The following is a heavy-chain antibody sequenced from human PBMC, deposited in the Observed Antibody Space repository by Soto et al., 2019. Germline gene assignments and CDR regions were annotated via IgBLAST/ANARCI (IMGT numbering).Heavy chain of an antibody. V-gene: IGHV3-48*01. CDR3: VRVPSRGNEWARYVDL. J-gene: IGHJ2*01. Sequence: EVQLVESGGGLVQPGGSLRLSCAASGFSLYNYAMDWVRQAPGQWLEWVSYISLSSANIHYADSVRGRFTVSRDNAKNSLYLQLNSLRAEDTAVYYCVRVPSRGNEWARYVDLWGRGTLVTVSS. CDR1: GFSLYNYA. D-gene: IGHD1-1*01. CDR2: ISLSSANI.